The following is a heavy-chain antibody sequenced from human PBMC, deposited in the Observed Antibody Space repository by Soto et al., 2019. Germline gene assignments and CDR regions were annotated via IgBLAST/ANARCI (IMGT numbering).Heavy chain of an antibody. J-gene: IGHJ6*02. V-gene: IGHV4-4*07. CDR3: ARDQSSTYYDFWSGYDYYYYGMDV. CDR2: IYTSGST. Sequence: SETLSLTCTVSGGSISSYYWSWIRQPAGKGLEWIGRIYTSGSTNYNSSLKSRVTMSVDTSKNQFSLKLSSVTAADTAVYYCARDQSSTYYDFWSGYDYYYYGMDVWGQGTTVTVSS. D-gene: IGHD3-3*01. CDR1: GGSISSYY.